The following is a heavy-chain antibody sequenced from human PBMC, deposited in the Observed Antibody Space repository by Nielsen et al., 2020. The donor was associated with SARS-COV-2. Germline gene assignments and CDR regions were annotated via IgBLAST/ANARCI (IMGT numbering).Heavy chain of an antibody. J-gene: IGHJ3*02. CDR1: GFTFGDYA. D-gene: IGHD6-13*01. CDR2: IRSKAYGGTT. V-gene: IGHV3-49*03. CDR3: ARVAAGTLLRDDAFDI. Sequence: GESLKISCTASGFTFGDYAMSWFRQAPGKGLEWVGFIRSKAYGGTTEYAASVKGRFTISRDDSKSIAYLQMNSLRAEDTAVYYCARVAAGTLLRDDAFDIWGQGTMVTVSS.